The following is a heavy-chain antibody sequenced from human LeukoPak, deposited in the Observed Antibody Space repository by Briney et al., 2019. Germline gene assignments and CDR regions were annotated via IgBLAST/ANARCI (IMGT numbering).Heavy chain of an antibody. Sequence: ASVKVSCKASGYTFTSYDIDWVRQATGQGLEWMGWMNPNIGNTGYAQKFQGRVTMTRNTSISTAYMELSSLRSEDTAVYYCARINVPPPVGSKELRYFDWQYYFDYWGQGTLVTVSS. J-gene: IGHJ4*02. V-gene: IGHV1-8*01. CDR1: GYTFTSYD. D-gene: IGHD3-9*01. CDR2: MNPNIGNT. CDR3: ARINVPPPVGSKELRYFDWQYYFDY.